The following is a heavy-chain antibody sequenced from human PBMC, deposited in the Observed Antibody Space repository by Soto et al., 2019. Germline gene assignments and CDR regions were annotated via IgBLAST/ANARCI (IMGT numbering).Heavy chain of an antibody. J-gene: IGHJ6*02. Sequence: QVHLVESGGGVVQPGRSLRLSCAASGFTFNTYGMHWVRQAPGKGLEWVAVILYDGSTKYYADSVKGRFTIYRDNSKHTLYLHMNSLKAEDTAVYYCATDHGIAGLSYFTAMDVWGQGTTVTVSS. CDR3: ATDHGIAGLSYFTAMDV. CDR2: ILYDGSTK. V-gene: IGHV3-30*03. D-gene: IGHD6-13*01. CDR1: GFTFNTYG.